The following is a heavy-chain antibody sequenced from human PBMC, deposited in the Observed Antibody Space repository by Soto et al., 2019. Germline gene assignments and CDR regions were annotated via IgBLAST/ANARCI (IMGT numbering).Heavy chain of an antibody. CDR3: ARGIYNWNFAYFDY. D-gene: IGHD1-1*01. CDR1: GGSISSGDYY. V-gene: IGHV4-30-4*01. CDR2: IYYSGST. Sequence: SETLSLTCTVSGGSISSGDYYWSWIRQPPGKGLEWIGYIYYSGSTYYNPSLKSRVTISVDTSKNQFSLKLSSVTAADTAVYYCARGIYNWNFAYFDYLGQGTLVTVSS. J-gene: IGHJ4*02.